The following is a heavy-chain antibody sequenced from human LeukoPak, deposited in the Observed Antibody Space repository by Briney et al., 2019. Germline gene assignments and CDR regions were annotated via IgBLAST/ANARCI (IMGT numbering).Heavy chain of an antibody. V-gene: IGHV1-18*04. CDR3: ARDRRNVVVPAVAFDY. CDR1: GYTFTSYG. D-gene: IGHD2-2*01. Sequence: ASVKVSCKASGYTFTSYGINWVRQAPGQGLEWMGWISAYNGNTNYAQKLQGRVTMTTDTSTSTAYMELRSLRSDDTAVYYCARDRRNVVVPAVAFDYWGQGTLVTVSS. CDR2: ISAYNGNT. J-gene: IGHJ4*02.